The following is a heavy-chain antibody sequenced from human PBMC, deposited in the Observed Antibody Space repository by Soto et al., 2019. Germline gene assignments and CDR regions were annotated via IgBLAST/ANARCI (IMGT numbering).Heavy chain of an antibody. V-gene: IGHV1-8*01. D-gene: IGHD1-7*01. J-gene: IGHJ6*03. CDR3: ARAPLFIPETTFLGYYYYRDV. Sequence: ASVKVSCKASGYTFTSYDINWVRQATGQGLEWMGWMNPNSGNTGYAQKFQGRVTMTRNTSISTAYMELSSLRSEDTAVYYCARAPLFIPETTFLGYYYYRDVGGKGTRVTVSS. CDR1: GYTFTSYD. CDR2: MNPNSGNT.